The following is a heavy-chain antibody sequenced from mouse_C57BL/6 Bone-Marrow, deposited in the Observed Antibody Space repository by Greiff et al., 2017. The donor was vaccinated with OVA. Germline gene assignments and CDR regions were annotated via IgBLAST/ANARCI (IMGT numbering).Heavy chain of an antibody. Sequence: DVMLVESGGGLVKPGGSLKLSCAASGFTFSDYGMHWVRQAPEKGLEWVAYISSGSSTIYYADTVKGRFTISRDNAKNTLFLQMTSLRSEDTAMYYCATGYGGAWFAYWGQGTLVTVSA. V-gene: IGHV5-17*01. CDR3: ATGYGGAWFAY. D-gene: IGHD2-2*01. J-gene: IGHJ3*01. CDR2: ISSGSSTI. CDR1: GFTFSDYG.